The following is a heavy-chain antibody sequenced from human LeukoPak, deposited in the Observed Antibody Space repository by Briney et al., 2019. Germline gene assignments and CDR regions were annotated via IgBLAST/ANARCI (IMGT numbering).Heavy chain of an antibody. V-gene: IGHV1-46*01. CDR1: GYTFTSYG. Sequence: GASVKVSCKASGYTFTSYGISWVRQAPGQGLEWMGIINPSGGSTSYAQKFQGRVTMTRDTSTSTVYMELSSLRSEDTAVYYCARERPKVGWFDPWGQGTLVTVSS. CDR2: INPSGGST. CDR3: ARERPKVGWFDP. D-gene: IGHD1-26*01. J-gene: IGHJ5*02.